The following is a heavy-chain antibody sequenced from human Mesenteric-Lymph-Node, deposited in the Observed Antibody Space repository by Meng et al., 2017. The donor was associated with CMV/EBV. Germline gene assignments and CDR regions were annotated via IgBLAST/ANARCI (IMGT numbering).Heavy chain of an antibody. CDR3: AKEGLMHRFYWYFDL. D-gene: IGHD1-14*01. CDR2: ISGSGGST. Sequence: SGFTFSSYAVSWVRQAPGKGLEWVSAISGSGGSTYYADSVKGRFTISRDNSKNTLYLQMNSLRAEDTAVYYCAKEGLMHRFYWYFDLWGRGTLVTVSS. J-gene: IGHJ2*01. CDR1: GFTFSSYA. V-gene: IGHV3-23*01.